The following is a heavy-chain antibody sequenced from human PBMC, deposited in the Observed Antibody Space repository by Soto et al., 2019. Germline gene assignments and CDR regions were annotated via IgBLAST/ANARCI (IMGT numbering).Heavy chain of an antibody. Sequence: SETLSLTCTVSGGSISSYYWSWIRQPPGKGLEWIGYSYYSGSTNYNPSLKSRVTISVDTSKNQFSLKLSSVTAADTAVYYCARDSLRIAAEYWGQGTLVTVSS. CDR2: SYYSGST. D-gene: IGHD6-13*01. J-gene: IGHJ4*02. CDR1: GGSISSYY. CDR3: ARDSLRIAAEY. V-gene: IGHV4-59*01.